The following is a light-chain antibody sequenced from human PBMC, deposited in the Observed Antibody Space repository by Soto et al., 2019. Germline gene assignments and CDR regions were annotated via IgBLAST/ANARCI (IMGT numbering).Light chain of an antibody. CDR1: NSNIGNNY. J-gene: IGLJ3*02. CDR2: RNT. Sequence: QSVLTQPPSASGTPGQRVTISCSGSNSNIGNNYVCWYLQLPGTAPKLLIYRNTERPSGVPDRFSGSKSGTSASLAISGLRSEDEADYYCATWDDSLNGPGVVFGGGTKLTVL. CDR3: ATWDDSLNGPGVV. V-gene: IGLV1-47*01.